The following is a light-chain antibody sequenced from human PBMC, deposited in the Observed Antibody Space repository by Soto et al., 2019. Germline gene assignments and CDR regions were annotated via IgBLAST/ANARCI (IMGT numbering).Light chain of an antibody. J-gene: IGKJ4*01. CDR2: AAS. V-gene: IGKV1-27*01. Sequence: DIQMTQSPSSLSASVGDRVTITCRASQAINNYLAWYQQKPGKVPTLLISAASTLQSGVPSRFSGSGSGTDFTLTISRLQPEYVATYYCQKFNAVPTFGGGTKVEI. CDR3: QKFNAVPT. CDR1: QAINNY.